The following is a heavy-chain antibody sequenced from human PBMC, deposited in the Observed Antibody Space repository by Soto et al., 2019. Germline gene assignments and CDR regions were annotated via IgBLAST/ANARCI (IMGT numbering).Heavy chain of an antibody. V-gene: IGHV4-34*01. Sequence: SETLSLTCAVYGGSFSGYYWSWIRQPPGKGLEWIGEINHSGGTNYNPSLKSRVTISLDTSKNQFSLKLSSVTAADTAVYYCAGRSARGYFDYWGQGTLVTVSS. CDR1: GGSFSGYY. CDR3: AGRSARGYFDY. CDR2: INHSGGT. D-gene: IGHD6-25*01. J-gene: IGHJ4*02.